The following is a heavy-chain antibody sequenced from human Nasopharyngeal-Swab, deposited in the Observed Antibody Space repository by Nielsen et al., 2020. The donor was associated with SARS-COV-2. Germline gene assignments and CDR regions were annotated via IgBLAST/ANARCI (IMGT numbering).Heavy chain of an antibody. CDR2: ISIYNGDR. V-gene: IGHV1-18*01. CDR3: ARDIEEWLVVPSLSFDY. CDR1: GYSFRSYG. Sequence: ASVKVSCKASGYSFRSYGINWVRQAAGQGIEWMGWISIYNGDRNYAEKLQGRVSMTTDTSTTTAFMELTSLRSDDTAVYYCARDIEEWLVVPSLSFDYWGQGTLVTVSS. J-gene: IGHJ4*02. D-gene: IGHD3-3*01.